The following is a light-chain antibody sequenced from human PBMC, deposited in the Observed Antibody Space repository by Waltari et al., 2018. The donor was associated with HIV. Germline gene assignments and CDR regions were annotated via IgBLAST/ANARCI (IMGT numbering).Light chain of an antibody. Sequence: QSVLTQPPSASGTPGQRVAIACSGRSSNIGSNTVNWYQQLPGTAPKLLIYSNNQRPSGVPDRFSGSKSGTSASLAISGLQSEDEADYYCAAWDDSLNGYLFGTGTKVTVL. V-gene: IGLV1-44*01. CDR2: SNN. CDR3: AAWDDSLNGYL. J-gene: IGLJ1*01. CDR1: SSNIGSNT.